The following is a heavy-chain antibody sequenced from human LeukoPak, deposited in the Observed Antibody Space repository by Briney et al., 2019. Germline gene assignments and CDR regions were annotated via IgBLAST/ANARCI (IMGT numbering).Heavy chain of an antibody. D-gene: IGHD3-22*01. CDR2: IYYSGST. J-gene: IGHJ4*02. CDR3: AREVYDSSGYYSDY. CDR1: GGSISSGGYY. V-gene: IGHV4-31*03. Sequence: SQTLSLTCTVSGGSISSGGYYWSWIRQHPGKGLEWIGYIYYSGSTYYNPSLKSRVTTSVDTSKNQFSLKLSSVTAADTAVYYCAREVYDSSGYYSDYWGQGTLVTVSS.